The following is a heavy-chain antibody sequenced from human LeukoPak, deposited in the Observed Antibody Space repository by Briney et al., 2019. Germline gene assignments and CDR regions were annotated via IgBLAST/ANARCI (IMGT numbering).Heavy chain of an antibody. CDR2: IYTSGST. Sequence: SETLSLTCTVSGGSISSYYWSWIRQPAGKGLEWIGRIYTSGSTNYNPSLKSRVTMSVDTSKNQFSLKLSSVTAADTAVYYCARDSDILTGYREIFDYWGQGTLVTVSS. J-gene: IGHJ4*02. CDR1: GGSISSYY. D-gene: IGHD3-9*01. CDR3: ARDSDILTGYREIFDY. V-gene: IGHV4-4*07.